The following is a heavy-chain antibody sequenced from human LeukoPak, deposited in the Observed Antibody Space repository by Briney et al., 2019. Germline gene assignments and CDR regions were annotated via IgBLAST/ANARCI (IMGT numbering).Heavy chain of an antibody. CDR1: GYTFSGYY. D-gene: IGHD3-10*01. CDR2: INPNSGGT. J-gene: IGHJ4*02. Sequence: ASVKVSCKASGYTFSGYYMHWVRQAPGQGLEWVGWINPNSGGTNYAQKFQGRVTMTGDTSISTVYMDLNILRSDDTAVYYCARETDGSGSFYDYWGQGTLVTVSS. CDR3: ARETDGSGSFYDY. V-gene: IGHV1-2*02.